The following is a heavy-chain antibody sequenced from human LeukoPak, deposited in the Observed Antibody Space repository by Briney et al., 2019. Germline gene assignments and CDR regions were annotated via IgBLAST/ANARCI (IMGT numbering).Heavy chain of an antibody. J-gene: IGHJ4*02. CDR3: ARGDYGDYV. CDR1: GYTFTGYY. D-gene: IGHD4-17*01. V-gene: IGHV3-30*04. CDR2: ISYDGSNK. Sequence: SCKASGYTFTGYYIHWVRQAPGKGLEWVAVISYDGSNKYYADSVKGRFTISRDNSKNTLYLQMNSLRAEDTAVYYCARGDYGDYVWGQGTLVTVSS.